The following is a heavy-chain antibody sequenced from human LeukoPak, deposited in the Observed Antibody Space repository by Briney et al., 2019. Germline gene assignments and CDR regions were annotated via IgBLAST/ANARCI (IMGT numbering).Heavy chain of an antibody. Sequence: PGGSLRLSCAASGFTFSSYGMHWVRQAPGKGLEWVAFIRYDGSNKYYADSVKGRFTISRDKSKNTLYLQMNSLRAEDTAVYYCAKDTAKLGYFDYWGQGTLVTVSS. CDR2: IRYDGSNK. J-gene: IGHJ4*02. CDR3: AKDTAKLGYFDY. CDR1: GFTFSSYG. D-gene: IGHD7-27*01. V-gene: IGHV3-30*02.